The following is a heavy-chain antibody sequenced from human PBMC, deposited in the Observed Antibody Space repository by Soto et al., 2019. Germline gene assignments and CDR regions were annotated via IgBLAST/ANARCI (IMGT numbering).Heavy chain of an antibody. CDR3: ASGDLWFGELLPRH. CDR1: GFTFSSYG. J-gene: IGHJ4*02. Sequence: GGSLRLSCAASGFTFSSYGMHWVRQAPGKGLEWVAVIWYDGSNKYYADSVKGRFTISRDNSKNTLYLQMNSLRAEDTAVYYCASGDLWFGELLPRHWGQGTLVTVSS. CDR2: IWYDGSNK. D-gene: IGHD3-10*01. V-gene: IGHV3-33*01.